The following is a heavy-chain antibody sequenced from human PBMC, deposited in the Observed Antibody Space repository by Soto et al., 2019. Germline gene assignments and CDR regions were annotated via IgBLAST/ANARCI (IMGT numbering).Heavy chain of an antibody. J-gene: IGHJ6*02. CDR1: GFTFSSYA. V-gene: IGHV3-23*01. CDR3: AKELTSYVLIQSGMYV. Sequence: EVQLLESGGGLVQPGGSLRLSCAASGFTFSSYAMSWVRQAPGKGLEWVSAISGSGGSTYYADSVKGRFTISRDNSKNTMYLQLSRRRGEDTSVQYCAKELTSYVLIQSGMYVWCQGRKVCVSS. D-gene: IGHD3-16*01. CDR2: ISGSGGST.